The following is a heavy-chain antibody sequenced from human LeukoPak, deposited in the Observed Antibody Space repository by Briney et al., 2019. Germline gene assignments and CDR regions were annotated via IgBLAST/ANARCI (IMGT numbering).Heavy chain of an antibody. CDR1: GFAFSSYA. Sequence: GGSLRLSCAASGFAFSSYAMHWVRQAPGKGLEWVAVISYDGSNKYYADSVKGRFTISRDNSKNTLYLQMNSLRAEDTAVYDCAREYYDSSGRLPVDAFDIWGQGTMVTVSS. V-gene: IGHV3-30-3*01. J-gene: IGHJ3*02. CDR2: ISYDGSNK. D-gene: IGHD3-22*01. CDR3: AREYYDSSGRLPVDAFDI.